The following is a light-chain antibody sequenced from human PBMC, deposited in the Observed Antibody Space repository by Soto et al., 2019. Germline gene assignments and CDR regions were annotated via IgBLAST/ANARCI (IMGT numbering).Light chain of an antibody. V-gene: IGLV2-14*01. J-gene: IGLJ1*01. CDR1: SSDVGGYNY. CDR3: SSYTLSTTQYV. Sequence: QSVLTQPASVSGCPGQSITICCTGASSDVGGYNYVSWYQQHPGKAPKLMIYDVSNRPSGVSNRFSGSKSGNTASLTISGLQAEDEVDYYCSSYTLSTTQYVFGTRTKVT. CDR2: DVS.